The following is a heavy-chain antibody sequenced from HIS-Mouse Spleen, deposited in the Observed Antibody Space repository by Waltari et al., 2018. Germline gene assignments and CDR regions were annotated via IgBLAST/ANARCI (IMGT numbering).Heavy chain of an antibody. V-gene: IGHV4-31*03. CDR1: GGSISSGGYY. CDR2: IYYRGST. D-gene: IGHD6-13*01. J-gene: IGHJ3*02. CDR3: ATHSAADDAFDI. Sequence: QVQLQESGPGLVKPSQTLSLTCTVSGGSISSGGYYWSWIRQHPGKGLEWIGYIYYRGSTYYNPSLKSRVNISVDTSKNQFSLKLSSVTAADTAVYYCATHSAADDAFDIWGQGTMVTVSS.